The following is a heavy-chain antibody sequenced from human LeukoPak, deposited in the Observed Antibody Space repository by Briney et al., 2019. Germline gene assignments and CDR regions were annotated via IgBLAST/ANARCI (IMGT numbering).Heavy chain of an antibody. V-gene: IGHV3-23*01. CDR2: ISGSGGST. CDR3: AKDLSSSWYIRGFDY. Sequence: GGSLRLSCAASGFTFSSYAMSWVRQAPGKGLEWVSAISGSGGSTYYADSVKGRFTISRDDSKNTLYLQMNSRRAEDTAVYYCAKDLSSSWYIRGFDYWGQGTLVTVSS. CDR1: GFTFSSYA. J-gene: IGHJ4*02. D-gene: IGHD6-13*01.